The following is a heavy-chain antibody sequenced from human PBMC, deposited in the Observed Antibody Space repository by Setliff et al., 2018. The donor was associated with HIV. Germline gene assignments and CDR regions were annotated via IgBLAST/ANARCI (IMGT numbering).Heavy chain of an antibody. CDR2: VHHGGTA. V-gene: IGHV4-59*11. CDR1: GGSMTSHF. J-gene: IGHJ4*02. Sequence: PSETLSLTCTVSGGSMTSHFWGWIRQPPGKGQEWIGYVHHGGTANYNPSLKSRVSMSVDRSRNQVSLNLNSVTAADTAVYYCARELGRTVDYWGQGALVTVS. D-gene: IGHD2-21*02. CDR3: ARELGRTVDY.